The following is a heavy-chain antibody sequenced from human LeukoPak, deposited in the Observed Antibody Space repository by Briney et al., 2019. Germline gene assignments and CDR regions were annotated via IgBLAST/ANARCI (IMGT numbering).Heavy chain of an antibody. J-gene: IGHJ4*02. CDR1: GYTFTGYY. D-gene: IGHD1-26*01. Sequence: ASVKVSCKASGYTFTGYYMHWVRQAPGQGLDWMGRINPNSGGTNYAQKFQGRVTMTRDTSISTAYMELSRLRSDDTAVYYCARDLGSYPFAYWGQGTLVTVSS. CDR3: ARDLGSYPFAY. CDR2: INPNSGGT. V-gene: IGHV1-2*06.